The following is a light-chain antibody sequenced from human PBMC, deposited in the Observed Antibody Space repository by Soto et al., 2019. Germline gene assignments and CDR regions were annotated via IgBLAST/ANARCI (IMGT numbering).Light chain of an antibody. CDR3: HQYGDSPQT. Sequence: EIVLTQSPGTLSLSPGERTTLSCMASQSVSSSYLACYQQKPGQAPRLLIYGASSRATGIPDRFSGSGSATDFTLTISRLEPEDFAVYYCHQYGDSPQTFGQGTKVDI. J-gene: IGKJ1*01. CDR2: GAS. CDR1: QSVSSSY. V-gene: IGKV3-20*01.